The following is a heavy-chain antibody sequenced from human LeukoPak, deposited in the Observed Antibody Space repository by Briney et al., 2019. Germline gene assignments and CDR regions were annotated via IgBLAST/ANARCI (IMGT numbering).Heavy chain of an antibody. CDR3: ARTYYYGSGSYRYNWFDP. J-gene: IGHJ5*02. D-gene: IGHD3-10*01. Sequence: SSETLSLTCAVYGGSFSGYYWSWIRQPPGKGLEWIGEINHSGSTNYNPSLKSRVTISVDTSKNQFSLKLSSVTAADTAVYYCARTYYYGSGSYRYNWFDPWGQGTLVTVSS. CDR2: INHSGST. CDR1: GGSFSGYY. V-gene: IGHV4-34*01.